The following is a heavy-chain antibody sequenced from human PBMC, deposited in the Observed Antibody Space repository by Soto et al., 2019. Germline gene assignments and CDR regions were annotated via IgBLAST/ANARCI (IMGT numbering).Heavy chain of an antibody. J-gene: IGHJ6*02. CDR1: GYAFTTDG. CDR2: ISGYNGDT. CDR3: ARDAPPPELRFLEWHNYDYNGMDV. V-gene: IGHV1-18*04. Sequence: GASVKVSCKASGYAFTTDGISWVGQAPGQGLEWMGWISGYNGDTKSSQKFQGRVTMTTDTSTRTAYMELRSLRSDDTAVYYCARDAPPPELRFLEWHNYDYNGMDVWGQGTKVTVSS. D-gene: IGHD3-3*01.